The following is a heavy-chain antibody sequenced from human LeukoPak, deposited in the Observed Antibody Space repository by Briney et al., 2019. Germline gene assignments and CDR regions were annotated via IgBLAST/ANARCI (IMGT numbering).Heavy chain of an antibody. J-gene: IGHJ4*02. D-gene: IGHD2-21*01. CDR2: APHEGGDN. CDR3: VTGGDFYYAH. V-gene: IGHV3-30*01. CDR1: GFTFTAYA. Sequence: PGRPLSLSCEASGFTFTAYAMHWVRQAPGKGLEWVAVAPHEGGDNYYADSVKGRFTISRDNGKNSLYLQMNSLRTEDTAVYFCVTGGDFYYAHWGQGTLVTVSS.